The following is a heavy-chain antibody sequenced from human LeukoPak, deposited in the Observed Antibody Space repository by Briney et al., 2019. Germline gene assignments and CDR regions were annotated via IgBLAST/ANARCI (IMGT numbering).Heavy chain of an antibody. J-gene: IGHJ5*02. Sequence: ASVKVSCKASGYTFTGYYMHWVRQAPGQGLEWMGRINPNSGGTNYAQKFQGRVTMTRDTSISTAYMELSRLRSDDTAVYYCARATAARLWLDPWGQGTLVTVSS. CDR2: INPNSGGT. V-gene: IGHV1-2*06. D-gene: IGHD6-6*01. CDR3: ARATAARLWLDP. CDR1: GYTFTGYY.